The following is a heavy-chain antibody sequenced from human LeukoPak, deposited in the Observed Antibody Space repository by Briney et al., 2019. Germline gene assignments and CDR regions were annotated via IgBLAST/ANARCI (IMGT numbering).Heavy chain of an antibody. CDR1: GDSVSSNSAA. J-gene: IGHJ4*02. CDR3: TSRKAVAGYYFDY. D-gene: IGHD6-19*01. CDR2: TYYRSKWYS. V-gene: IGHV6-1*01. Sequence: SQTLSLTCAISGDSVSSNSAAWNWIRQSPSRGLEWLGRTYYRSKWYSDYAVSVKSRITINADTSKNQFFLQLNSVTPEDTAVYYCTSRKAVAGYYFDYWGQGTLVTVSS.